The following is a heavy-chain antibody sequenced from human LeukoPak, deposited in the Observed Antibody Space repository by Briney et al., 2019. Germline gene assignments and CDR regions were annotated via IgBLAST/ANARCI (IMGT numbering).Heavy chain of an antibody. J-gene: IGHJ4*02. Sequence: GGSLRLSCAASGFTFSSYSMNWVRQAPGKGPEWVSSISSSSSYIYYADSVKGRFTISRDNAKNSLYLQMNSLRAEDTAVYYCARFPDTYYFDYWGQGTLVTVSS. D-gene: IGHD3-16*01. V-gene: IGHV3-21*01. CDR1: GFTFSSYS. CDR2: ISSSSSYI. CDR3: ARFPDTYYFDY.